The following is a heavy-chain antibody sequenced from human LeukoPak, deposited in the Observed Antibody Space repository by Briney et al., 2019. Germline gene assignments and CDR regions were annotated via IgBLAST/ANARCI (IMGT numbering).Heavy chain of an antibody. CDR3: ARALDGSSGWNNWFDP. CDR1: GFTFDDYG. Sequence: PGGSLRLSCAASGFTFDDYGMSWVRQVPGKGLEWFSGINWNGGSTGYADSVKGRFTIPRDYAKNSLYLVMNSLRGEDTALYYCARALDGSSGWNNWFDPWGQGTLVTVSS. D-gene: IGHD6-19*01. V-gene: IGHV3-20*04. CDR2: INWNGGST. J-gene: IGHJ5*02.